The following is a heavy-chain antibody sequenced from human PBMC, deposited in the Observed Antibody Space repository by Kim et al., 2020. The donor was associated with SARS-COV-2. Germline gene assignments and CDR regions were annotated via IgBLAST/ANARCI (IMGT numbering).Heavy chain of an antibody. D-gene: IGHD2-21*02. CDR1: GASITKYY. CDR3: SWALGHCGRGPCYSVAY. Sequence: SETLSLTCNVSGASITKYYWSWIRQPPGKGLGWVAYRYYSETSYSNHSLKSRATISLATSRNHFSLKLNSVTAADSAVYYCSWALGHCGRGPCYSVAYWG. CDR2: RYYSETS. J-gene: IGHJ4*01. V-gene: IGHV4-59*13.